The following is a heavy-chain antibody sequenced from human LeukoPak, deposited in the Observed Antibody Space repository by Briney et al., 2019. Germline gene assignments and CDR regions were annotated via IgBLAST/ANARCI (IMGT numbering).Heavy chain of an antibody. D-gene: IGHD4-17*01. Sequence: ASVKVSCKASGGTFSSYAISWVRQAPGQGLEWMGWISAYNGNTNYAQKLQGRVTMTTDTSTSTAYMELRSLRSDDTAVYYCARDYGDYEYDKENWFDPWGQGTLVTVSS. V-gene: IGHV1-18*01. CDR3: ARDYGDYEYDKENWFDP. CDR2: ISAYNGNT. J-gene: IGHJ5*02. CDR1: GGTFSSYA.